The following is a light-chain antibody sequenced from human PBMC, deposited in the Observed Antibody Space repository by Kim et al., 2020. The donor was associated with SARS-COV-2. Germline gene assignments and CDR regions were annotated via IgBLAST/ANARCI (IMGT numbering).Light chain of an antibody. J-gene: IGLJ2*01. CDR3: QAWDSSTAV. Sequence: VTPGQTARITCSGDKLGAKYACWYQQKPGQSPVLVIYQDSKRPSGIPERFSGSNSGNTATLTISGTQAMDEADYYCQAWDSSTAVFGGGTQLTVL. CDR1: KLGAKY. CDR2: QDS. V-gene: IGLV3-1*01.